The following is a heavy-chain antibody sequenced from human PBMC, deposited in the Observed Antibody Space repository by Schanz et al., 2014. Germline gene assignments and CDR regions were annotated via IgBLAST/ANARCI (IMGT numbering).Heavy chain of an antibody. CDR1: EFTFSRQS. V-gene: IGHV3-7*01. J-gene: IGHJ3*02. CDR3: ARVGGTYYDFWSGVPPTVMHDGFDI. D-gene: IGHD3-3*01. Sequence: EVQLVESGGGLVQPGGSLRLSCAASEFTFSRQSMNWVRQAPGKGLEWVANIKHDGSEKYYVDSVKGRFTISRDNAKNSMYLEMNSLRAEDTAVFYCARVGGTYYDFWSGVPPTVMHDGFDIWGQGTMVTVS. CDR2: IKHDGSEK.